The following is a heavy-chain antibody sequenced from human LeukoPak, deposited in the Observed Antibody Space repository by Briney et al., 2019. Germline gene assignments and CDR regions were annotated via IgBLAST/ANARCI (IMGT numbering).Heavy chain of an antibody. CDR1: GGTFSSYA. D-gene: IGHD3-16*01. CDR2: IIPIFGTA. V-gene: IGHV1-69*05. CDR3: ARDRAPTTRGSWFDP. Sequence: SVKVSCKASGGTFSSYAISWVRQAPGQGLEWMGRIIPIFGTANYAQKFQGSVTITTDESTSTAYMELSSLRSEDTAVYYCARDRAPTTRGSWFDPWGQGTLVTVSS. J-gene: IGHJ5*02.